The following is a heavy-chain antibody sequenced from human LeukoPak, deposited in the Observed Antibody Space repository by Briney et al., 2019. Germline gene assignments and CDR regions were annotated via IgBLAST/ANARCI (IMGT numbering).Heavy chain of an antibody. D-gene: IGHD3-3*01. CDR3: AKDIDSGGNDFWSGYSYYFDY. CDR2: ISWNSGSI. V-gene: IGHV3-9*01. J-gene: IGHJ4*02. Sequence: GGSLRLSCAASGFTFSSYWMSWVRQAPGKGLEWVSGISWNSGSIGYADSVKGRFTISRDNAKNSLYLQMNSLRAEDTALYYCAKDIDSGGNDFWSGYSYYFDYWGQGTLVTVSS. CDR1: GFTFSSYW.